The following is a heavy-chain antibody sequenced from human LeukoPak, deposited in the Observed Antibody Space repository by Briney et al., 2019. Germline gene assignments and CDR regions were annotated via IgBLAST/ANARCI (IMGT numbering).Heavy chain of an antibody. J-gene: IGHJ3*02. CDR1: GFTFSSYA. D-gene: IGHD3-3*01. CDR3: AKVARVLRFLEWFHDAFDI. V-gene: IGHV3-23*01. Sequence: PGGSLRLSCAASGFTFSSYAMSWVRQAPGKGQEWVSAISGSGGSTYYADSVKGRFTISRDNSKNTLHLQMNSLRAEDTAVYYCAKVARVLRFLEWFHDAFDIWGQGTMVTVSS. CDR2: ISGSGGST.